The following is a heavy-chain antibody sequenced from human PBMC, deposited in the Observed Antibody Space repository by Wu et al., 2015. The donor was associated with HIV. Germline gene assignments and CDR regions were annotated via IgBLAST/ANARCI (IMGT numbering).Heavy chain of an antibody. CDR2: INPNSGGT. J-gene: IGHJ6*03. V-gene: IGHV1-2*02. Sequence: QVQLVQSGAEVKKPGASVKVSCKASGYTFSGYYIHWVRQAPGQGLEWMGWINPNSGGTNYAHKFLGRVTMTRDTSISTAYMELSGLISDDTALYYCTREGSETYHHYYYMTSGARGPRSASP. CDR1: GYTFSGYY. D-gene: IGHD2-15*01. CDR3: TREGSETYHHYYYMTS.